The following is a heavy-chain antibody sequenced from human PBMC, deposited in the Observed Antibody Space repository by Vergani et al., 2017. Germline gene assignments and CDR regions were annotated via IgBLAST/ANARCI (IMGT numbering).Heavy chain of an antibody. CDR3: AKGLPYVGWLQSGDAFDI. CDR1: GFTFSSYA. J-gene: IGHJ3*02. Sequence: EVQLLESGGGLVQPGGSLRLSCAASGFTFSSYAMSWVRQAPGKGLEWVSAISGSGGSTYYADSVKGRFTISRDNSKNTLYLKMNSLRAEDTAVYYCAKGLPYVGWLQSGDAFDIWGQGTMVTVSS. D-gene: IGHD5-24*01. CDR2: ISGSGGST. V-gene: IGHV3-23*01.